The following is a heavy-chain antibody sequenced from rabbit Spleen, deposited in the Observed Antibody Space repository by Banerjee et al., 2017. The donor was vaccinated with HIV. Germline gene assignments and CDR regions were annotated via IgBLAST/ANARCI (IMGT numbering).Heavy chain of an antibody. D-gene: IGHD6-1*01. V-gene: IGHV1S45*01. CDR3: ARGVGTNAYRRLNL. CDR2: IDAESGST. Sequence: QEQLEESGGDLVKPEGSLTLTCTASGFTLSWICWVRQAPGKGLEWIGCIDAESGSTHYASWAKGRFTGSRSTSLNTVTLQMTSLTAADTATYFCARGVGTNAYRRLNLWGPGTLVTVS. J-gene: IGHJ4*01. CDR1: GFTLSW.